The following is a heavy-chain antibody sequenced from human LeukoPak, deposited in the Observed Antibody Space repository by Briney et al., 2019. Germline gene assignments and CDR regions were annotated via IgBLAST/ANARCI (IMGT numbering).Heavy chain of an antibody. Sequence: GGSLRLSCAASGFTFSSYWMTWVRQAPGKGLEWVANIKQDGTDKYYVDSVKGRFTISRDNAKNSLFLQLGSLRADDTAVYYCARASMGGRDLHLESWGQGTLVTVSS. CDR2: IKQDGTDK. D-gene: IGHD5-24*01. V-gene: IGHV3-7*01. J-gene: IGHJ4*02. CDR1: GFTFSSYW. CDR3: ARASMGGRDLHLES.